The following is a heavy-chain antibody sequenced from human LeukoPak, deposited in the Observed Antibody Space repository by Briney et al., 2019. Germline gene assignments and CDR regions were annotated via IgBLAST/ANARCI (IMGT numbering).Heavy chain of an antibody. CDR1: GYTFTGYY. D-gene: IGHD3-22*01. CDR3: ARVQPYYYDSSGYLRGTFDY. V-gene: IGHV1-2*06. CDR2: INPNSGGT. Sequence: VKVSCKASGYTFTGYYMHWVRQAPGQGLEWMGRINPNSGGTNYAQKFQGRVTMTRDTSISTAYMELSRLRSDDTAVYYCARVQPYYYDSSGYLRGTFDYWGQGTLVTVSS. J-gene: IGHJ4*02.